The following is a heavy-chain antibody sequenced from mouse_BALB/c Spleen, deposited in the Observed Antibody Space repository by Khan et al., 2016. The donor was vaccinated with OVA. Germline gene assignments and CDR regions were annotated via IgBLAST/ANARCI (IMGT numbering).Heavy chain of an antibody. J-gene: IGHJ3*01. V-gene: IGHV5-15*02. CDR1: GFTFSDYG. CDR3: ARGGKGGFAY. CDR2: IRSLAYNF. Sequence: EVELVEPGGGLVQPGGSRKLSCAASGFTFSDYGMARVRQAPGKGPEWLSLIRSLAYNFYYADTVTGRFTISRENAKYTLYLEMSSLRSEDTAMYYCARGGKGGFAYWGQGTLVTVSA.